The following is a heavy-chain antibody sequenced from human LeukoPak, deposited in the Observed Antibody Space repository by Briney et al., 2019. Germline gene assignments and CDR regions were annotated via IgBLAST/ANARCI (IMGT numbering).Heavy chain of an antibody. Sequence: PSETLSLTCTVSGGSISSGGYYWSWIRQHPGKGLEWIGYIYYSGSTYYNPSLKSRVTISVDTSKNQFSLKLSSVTAADTAVYYCARNRYCSSTSCYTTYYYYYMDVWGKGTTVTVSS. CDR3: ARNRYCSSTSCYTTYYYYYMDV. V-gene: IGHV4-31*03. CDR2: IYYSGST. D-gene: IGHD2-2*02. J-gene: IGHJ6*03. CDR1: GGSISSGGYY.